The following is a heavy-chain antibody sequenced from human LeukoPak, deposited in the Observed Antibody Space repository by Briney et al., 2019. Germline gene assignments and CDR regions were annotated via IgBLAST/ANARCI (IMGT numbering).Heavy chain of an antibody. CDR1: GYTFTGYY. Sequence: SAKVSCKASGYTFTGYYMHWVRQAPGQGLEWMGGIIPIFGTANYAQKFQGRVTITADESTSTAYMELSSLRSEDTAVYYCARADIAAASDYWGQGTLVTVSS. V-gene: IGHV1-69*13. D-gene: IGHD6-13*01. CDR2: IIPIFGTA. J-gene: IGHJ4*02. CDR3: ARADIAAASDY.